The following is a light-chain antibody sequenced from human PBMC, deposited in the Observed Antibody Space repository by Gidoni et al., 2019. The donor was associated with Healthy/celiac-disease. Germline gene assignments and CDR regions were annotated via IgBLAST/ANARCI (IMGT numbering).Light chain of an antibody. J-gene: IGKJ2*01. CDR1: QSVSSSY. V-gene: IGKV3-20*01. CDR3: QQYGSSPRV. CDR2: GAS. Sequence: DIVLTHSPGTLSLSPGERATLSCRASQSVSSSYLAWYQQKPGQAPRLLIYGASSRATGIPDRFSGSGSGTDFTLTISRLEPEDFAVYYCQQYGSSPRVFGQGTKLEIK.